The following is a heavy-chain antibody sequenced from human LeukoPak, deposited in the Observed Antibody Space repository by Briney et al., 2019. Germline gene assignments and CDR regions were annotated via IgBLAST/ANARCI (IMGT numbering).Heavy chain of an antibody. CDR3: ARVRGVEGYNYCSHYDFDY. CDR1: GFTFNSYA. J-gene: IGHJ4*02. Sequence: PGRSLRLSCAASGFTFNSYAMHWVRQAPGKGLEWVSVISYDGSNKYYADSVKGRFTISRENYKNTLFLQMNNQRAEDTAVYYCARVRGVEGYNYCSHYDFDYWGQGTLVTVSS. V-gene: IGHV3-30*04. D-gene: IGHD5-18*01. CDR2: ISYDGSNK.